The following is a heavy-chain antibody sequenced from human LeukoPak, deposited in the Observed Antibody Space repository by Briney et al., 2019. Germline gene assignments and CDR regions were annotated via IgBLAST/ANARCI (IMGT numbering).Heavy chain of an antibody. D-gene: IGHD6-13*01. CDR2: IIPIFSTA. CDR3: AIHSSSWDYYFDY. CDR1: GGTFSSYA. J-gene: IGHJ4*02. Sequence: SVKVSCKASGGTFSSYAISWVRQAPGQGLEWMGRIIPIFSTANYAQKFQGRVTITTDESTSTAYMELSSLRSEDTAVYYCAIHSSSWDYYFDYWGQGTLVTVSS. V-gene: IGHV1-69*05.